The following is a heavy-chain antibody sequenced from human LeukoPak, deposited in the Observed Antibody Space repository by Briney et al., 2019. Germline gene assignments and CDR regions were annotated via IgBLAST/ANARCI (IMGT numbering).Heavy chain of an antibody. V-gene: IGHV3-74*01. J-gene: IGHJ1*01. CDR1: GFTFSSYW. Sequence: GGSLRLSCAASGFTFSSYWMHWVRQAPGKGLVWVSRIKSDGKTNYADSVKGRFTISRDNAKNTVSLQMNSLGAEDTGVYYCARAPSEIGGYYPEYFRHWGQGTLVTVSS. CDR2: IKSDGKT. D-gene: IGHD3-22*01. CDR3: ARAPSEIGGYYPEYFRH.